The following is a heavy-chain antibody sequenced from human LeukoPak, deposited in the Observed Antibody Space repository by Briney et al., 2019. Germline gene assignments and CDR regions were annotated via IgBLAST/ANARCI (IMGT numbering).Heavy chain of an antibody. Sequence: ASVKVSCKASGYTFTCSGISWVREAPGQGLEWMGWISAYNGNTNYAQKLQGRVTMTTDTSTSTAYMELRSLRSDDTAVYYCATLPDIVATIVNWFDPWGQGTLVTVSS. V-gene: IGHV1-18*01. J-gene: IGHJ5*02. CDR3: ATLPDIVATIVNWFDP. CDR1: GYTFTCSG. D-gene: IGHD5-12*01. CDR2: ISAYNGNT.